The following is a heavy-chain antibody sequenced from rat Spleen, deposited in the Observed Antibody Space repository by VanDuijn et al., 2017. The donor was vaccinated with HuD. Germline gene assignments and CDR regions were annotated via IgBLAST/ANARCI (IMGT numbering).Heavy chain of an antibody. CDR2: IIHDGRRT. J-gene: IGHJ3*01. D-gene: IGHD1-7*01. CDR3: ARPDYGYPFAY. V-gene: IGHV5-17*01. Sequence: EVQLAESGGGLVQPGRSLKLSCAASGFTFSDYAMAWVRQAPKKGLEWVATIIHDGRRTYYRDSVKGRFTISRDNAKRTLYLQVDSLRSDDTATYYCARPDYGYPFAYWGQGTLVTVSS. CDR1: GFTFSDYA.